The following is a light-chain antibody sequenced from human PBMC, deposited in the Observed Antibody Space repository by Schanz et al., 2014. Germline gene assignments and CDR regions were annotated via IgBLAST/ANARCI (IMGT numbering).Light chain of an antibody. J-gene: IGKJ1*01. CDR3: QQCSANPWM. CDR2: QAS. V-gene: IGKV1-5*03. CDR1: QSINRW. Sequence: DIQMTQSPSTLSASVGDRVTITCRASQSINRWLAWYQQKPGKVPKLLIYQASNLEFGGPSRFSGSGSGSEVTHTTSSLQPDDFATYYCQQCSANPWMFGQGTKV.